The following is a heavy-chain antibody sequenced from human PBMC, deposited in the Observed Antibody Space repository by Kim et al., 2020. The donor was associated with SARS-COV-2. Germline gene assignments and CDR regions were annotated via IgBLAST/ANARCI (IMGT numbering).Heavy chain of an antibody. CDR1: GFTFSNYG. CDR3: AKEIYPGDSSGCTYYYYGMDV. CDR2: ISYDGSNK. V-gene: IGHV3-30*18. J-gene: IGHJ6*02. Sequence: GGPLRLSCAASGFTFSNYGMHWVRQAPGKGLEWVAVISYDGSNKNYADSVKGRFTISRDNSKNTLYLQMNSLRAEDTAVYNCAKEIYPGDSSGCTYYYYGMDVWGQGTTVTVSS. D-gene: IGHD3-22*01.